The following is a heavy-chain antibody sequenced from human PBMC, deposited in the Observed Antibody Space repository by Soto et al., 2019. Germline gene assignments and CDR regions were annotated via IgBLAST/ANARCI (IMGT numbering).Heavy chain of an antibody. Sequence: PGGSLRLSCAASGFSFNSYAMGWVRQVPGKGLEWVSGISGSGGSTFYADSVKGRFTISRQNSKSTLYLQMNSLRAEDTALYYCAKKFYYDASGYYSRDAFDVWAQGAMVTVSS. CDR1: GFSFNSYA. J-gene: IGHJ3*01. CDR3: AKKFYYDASGYYSRDAFDV. CDR2: ISGSGGST. D-gene: IGHD3-22*01. V-gene: IGHV3-23*01.